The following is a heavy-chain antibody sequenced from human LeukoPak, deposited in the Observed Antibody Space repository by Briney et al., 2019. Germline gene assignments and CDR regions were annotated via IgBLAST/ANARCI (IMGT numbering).Heavy chain of an antibody. CDR3: AKVVSGSTDKYYFDY. CDR2: ISGSGGST. D-gene: IGHD1-14*01. J-gene: IGHJ4*02. V-gene: IGHV3-23*01. Sequence: GGSLRLSCAASGFTFSSYAMSWVRQAPGKGLKWVSAISGSGGSTYYADSVKGRFTISRDNSKNTLYLQMNSLRAEDTAVYYCAKVVSGSTDKYYFDYWGQGTLVTVSS. CDR1: GFTFSSYA.